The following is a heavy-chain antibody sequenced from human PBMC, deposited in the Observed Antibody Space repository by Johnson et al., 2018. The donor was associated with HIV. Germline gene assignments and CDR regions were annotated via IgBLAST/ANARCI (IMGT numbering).Heavy chain of an antibody. J-gene: IGHJ3*02. CDR1: GFTFSNYW. CDR3: ARDGVYSKPHDAFDI. D-gene: IGHD6-13*01. CDR2: IKEYGNEE. V-gene: IGHV3-7*05. Sequence: VQLVESGGGLVQPGGSLRLTCSASGFTFSNYWMSWVRQAPGKGLEWVANIKEYGNEEYYQDSLKGRLTISRDNAKNSLYLHMDNLRTEDTAVYYGARDGVYSKPHDAFDIWGQGTMVIVSS.